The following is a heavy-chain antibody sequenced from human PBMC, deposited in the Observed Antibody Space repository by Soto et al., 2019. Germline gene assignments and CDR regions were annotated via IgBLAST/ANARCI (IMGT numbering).Heavy chain of an antibody. Sequence: QVQLVQSGAEVKKPGASVKVSCKASGYIFTSYGISWVRQAPGQGLEWMGWISAYNGNTNYAQKLQGRVTMTTGTATSKAYRELRSLRSDDTAVYYCARDLAAAGPFDYWGQGTLVTVSS. CDR1: GYIFTSYG. CDR2: ISAYNGNT. V-gene: IGHV1-18*01. CDR3: ARDLAAAGPFDY. D-gene: IGHD6-13*01. J-gene: IGHJ4*02.